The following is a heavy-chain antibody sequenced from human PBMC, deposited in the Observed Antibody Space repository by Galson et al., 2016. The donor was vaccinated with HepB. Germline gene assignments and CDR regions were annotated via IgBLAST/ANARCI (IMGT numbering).Heavy chain of an antibody. CDR2: IIPVFGTA. D-gene: IGHD3-10*01. V-gene: IGHV1-69*06. CDR1: GGTFTRFS. CDR3: ATGLLGSGSYSGGYYLDY. Sequence: SVKVSCKASGGTFTRFSFVWVRQAPGQGLEWMGGIIPVFGTANYAQKFQGRVTITADKSTSTAYMDLRSRRSGDSAVYYCATGLLGSGSYSGGYYLDYWGQGTVVTVSS. J-gene: IGHJ4*02.